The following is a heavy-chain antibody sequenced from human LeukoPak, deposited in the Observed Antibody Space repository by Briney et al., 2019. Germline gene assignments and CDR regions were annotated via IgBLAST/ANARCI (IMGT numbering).Heavy chain of an antibody. CDR2: INHSGNM. J-gene: IGHJ4*02. V-gene: IGHV4-59*02. Sequence: ASETLSLTCTVSGGSVDTYYWTWTRQSPGKGREWIAYINHSGNMNFNPSLRSRVTISVDTSKNQFSLKLSSVTAADTAVYYCAREAQYSNSWYLDYWGQGTLVTVSS. CDR3: AREAQYSNSWYLDY. D-gene: IGHD6-13*01. CDR1: GGSVDTYY.